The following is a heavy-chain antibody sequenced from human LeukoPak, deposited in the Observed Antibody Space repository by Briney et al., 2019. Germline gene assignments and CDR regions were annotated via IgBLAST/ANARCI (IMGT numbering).Heavy chain of an antibody. J-gene: IGHJ4*02. CDR2: TYYRSKWYN. D-gene: IGHD6-19*01. V-gene: IGHV6-1*01. Sequence: SQTLSLTCAISGDSVSSNSAAWNWIRQSPSRGLEWLGRTYYRSKWYNDYAVSVKSRITINPDTSENQFSLQLNSVTPEDTAVYYCARVLRLPSGWSHVFDYWGQGTLVTVSS. CDR1: GDSVSSNSAA. CDR3: ARVLRLPSGWSHVFDY.